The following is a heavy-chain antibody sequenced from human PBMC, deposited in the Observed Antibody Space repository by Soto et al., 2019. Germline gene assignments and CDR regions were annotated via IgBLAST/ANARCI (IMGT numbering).Heavy chain of an antibody. J-gene: IGHJ4*02. Sequence: DVQLVESGGGLVQPGGSLRLSCAASGFTFSSYWMSWVRQAPGKGLEWVANIKQDGSEKYYVDSVKGRFTISRDNAKNSLYLQMNSLSAEDTAVYYCAREATYYYDSSGYSSRRSFDYWGQGTLVTVSS. CDR3: AREATYYYDSSGYSSRRSFDY. CDR2: IKQDGSEK. D-gene: IGHD3-22*01. CDR1: GFTFSSYW. V-gene: IGHV3-7*05.